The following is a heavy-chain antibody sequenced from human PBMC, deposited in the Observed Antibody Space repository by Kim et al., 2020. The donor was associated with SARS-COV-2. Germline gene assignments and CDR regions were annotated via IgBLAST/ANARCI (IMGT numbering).Heavy chain of an antibody. CDR2: IWYDGSNK. J-gene: IGHJ6*02. D-gene: IGHD3-22*01. CDR1: GFTFSSYG. Sequence: GGSLRLSCAASGFTFSSYGMHWVRQAPGKGLEWVAVIWYDGSNKYYADSVKGRFTISRDNSKNTLYLQMNSLRAEDTAVYYCAKTTYYYDSSGLLNVWGQGTTVTVSS. V-gene: IGHV3-33*06. CDR3: AKTTYYYDSSGLLNV.